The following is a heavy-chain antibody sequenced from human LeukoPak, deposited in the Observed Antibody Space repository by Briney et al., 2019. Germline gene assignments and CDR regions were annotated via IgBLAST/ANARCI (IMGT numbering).Heavy chain of an antibody. CDR1: GFIFSSYS. D-gene: IGHD2-15*01. Sequence: PGGSLRLSCAASGFIFSSYSMNWVRQAPGKGLEWISYINSRSTIIKVAASVKGRIIISRDNGKNSLYLGLNSLRAEDTALYYCAREGIGYYIDGWGKGATVIVSS. V-gene: IGHV3-48*01. CDR3: AREGIGYYIDG. J-gene: IGHJ6*03. CDR2: INSRSTII.